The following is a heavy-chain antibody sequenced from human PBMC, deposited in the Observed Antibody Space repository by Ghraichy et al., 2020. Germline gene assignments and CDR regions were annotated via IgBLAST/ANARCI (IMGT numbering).Heavy chain of an antibody. CDR3: GRGRDGYNSL. Sequence: LTCSVPGDSINRYYWNWVRQSAEKGLEWIGRIYSSGSTNYNPSLQSRVTLSIDTSKNQFSLNLSRVTAADTAVYYCGRGRDGYNSLWGRGTMVTVSS. V-gene: IGHV4-4*07. CDR1: GDSINRYY. CDR2: IYSSGST. J-gene: IGHJ3*01. D-gene: IGHD5-24*01.